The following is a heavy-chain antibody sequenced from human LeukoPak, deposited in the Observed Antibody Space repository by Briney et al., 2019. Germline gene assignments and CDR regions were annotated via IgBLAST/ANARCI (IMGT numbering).Heavy chain of an antibody. CDR3: ARGGTTVTSVLPG. J-gene: IGHJ4*02. V-gene: IGHV4-59*01. CDR1: GGSMRDYY. D-gene: IGHD4-17*01. Sequence: ETLSLTCTVSGGSMRDYYWSWIRQPPGKGLEWIGDIDSSGSTIYNPSLRSRVTISRDTSKNQFSLKLTSVTAADTAVYYCARGGTTVTSVLPGWGQGTLVTVSS. CDR2: IDSSGST.